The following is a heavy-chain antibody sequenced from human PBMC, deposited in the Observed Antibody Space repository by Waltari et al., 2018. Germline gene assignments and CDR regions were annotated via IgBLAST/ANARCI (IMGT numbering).Heavy chain of an antibody. V-gene: IGHV4-34*01. D-gene: IGHD2-2*01. CDR2: INHSGST. CDR1: GGSFSGYY. CDR3: AGGFVVVPAANFDY. Sequence: QVPLQQWGAGLLKPSETLSLTCAVYGGSFSGYYWTWIRQPPGKGLEWIGEINHSGSTNYNPSLKSRVTISVDTSKNQFSLKLSSVTAADTAVYYCAGGFVVVPAANFDYWGQGTLVTVSS. J-gene: IGHJ4*02.